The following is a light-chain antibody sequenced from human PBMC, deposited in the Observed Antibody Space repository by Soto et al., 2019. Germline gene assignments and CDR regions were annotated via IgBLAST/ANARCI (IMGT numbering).Light chain of an antibody. CDR3: QQRSNWPYLT. CDR1: QSVSGY. Sequence: EIVLTQSPDTLSLSPGERATLSCRASQSVSGYLGWYQQKPGQAPRLLIYDASNRAYGVPARFRGSGSGTNFSITIASLEHDDFAVYYCQQRSNWPYLTFGGGTSV. J-gene: IGKJ4*01. V-gene: IGKV3-11*01. CDR2: DAS.